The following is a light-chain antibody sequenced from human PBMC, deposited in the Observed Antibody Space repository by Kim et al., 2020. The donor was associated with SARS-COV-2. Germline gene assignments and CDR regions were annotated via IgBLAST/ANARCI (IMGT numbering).Light chain of an antibody. J-gene: IGKJ4*01. V-gene: IGKV3-20*01. Sequence: SPGEGATLSCRASQSVSRDCLAWYQQKPGQTPRLFIYGASNRATGISDRFSGSGSETDFTLTISRLEPEDSAVYYCQQYGSSPLTFGGGTKVDIK. CDR2: GAS. CDR1: QSVSRDC. CDR3: QQYGSSPLT.